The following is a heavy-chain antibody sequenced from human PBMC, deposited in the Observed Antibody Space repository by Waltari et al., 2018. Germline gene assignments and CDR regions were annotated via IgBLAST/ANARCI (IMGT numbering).Heavy chain of an antibody. J-gene: IGHJ4*02. D-gene: IGHD6-19*01. Sequence: QLQLQESGPGLVKPSETLSLTCTVSGGSISSSSNYYWGWSSPPPGKGLEWIRSIYYNGSTCYNPSLKSRVTISVDTSKNQFSLKLSSVTAADTVVYYCARRAWGSGWSYWGQGTLVAVSS. CDR2: IYYNGST. CDR1: GGSISSSSNYY. V-gene: IGHV4-39*01. CDR3: ARRAWGSGWSY.